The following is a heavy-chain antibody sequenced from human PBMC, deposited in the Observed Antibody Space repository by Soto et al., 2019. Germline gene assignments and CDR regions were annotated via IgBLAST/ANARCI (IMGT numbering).Heavy chain of an antibody. D-gene: IGHD6-19*01. J-gene: IGHJ4*02. V-gene: IGHV1-18*04. CDR1: GYTFTSYG. Sequence: QVQLVQSGAEVKKPGASVKVSCKASGYTFTSYGISWVRQAPGQGLEWMGWISAYNGTTNYAQKVQGRVTMTTDTSASTAYMELRSLRSDDTAVYYCARDLVPGGYSSGWSADYWGQGTLVTVSS. CDR3: ARDLVPGGYSSGWSADY. CDR2: ISAYNGTT.